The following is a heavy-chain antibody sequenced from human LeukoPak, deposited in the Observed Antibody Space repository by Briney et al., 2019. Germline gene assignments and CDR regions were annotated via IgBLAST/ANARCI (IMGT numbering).Heavy chain of an antibody. CDR3: AREYEYSYGIDY. V-gene: IGHV4-30-2*01. CDR2: IYHSGST. CDR1: GGSISSGGYY. J-gene: IGHJ4*02. Sequence: SETLSLTCTVSGGSISSGGYYWSWIRQPPGKGLEWIGYIYHSGSTYYNPSLKSRATISVDRSKNQFSLKLSSVTAADTAVYYCAREYEYSYGIDYWGQGTLVTVSS. D-gene: IGHD5-18*01.